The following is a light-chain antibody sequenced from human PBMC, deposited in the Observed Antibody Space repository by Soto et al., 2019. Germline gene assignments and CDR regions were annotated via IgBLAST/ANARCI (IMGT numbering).Light chain of an antibody. V-gene: IGKV3-20*01. CDR3: QQYGSSLSWT. Sequence: EIGLTQSPCTLSLSPGERATLSCRASQSVSSSYLAWYQQKPGQAPSLLFYGASSRATGIPDRFSGSGSGTDFTLTISRLEPEDFAVYYCQQYGSSLSWTFGQGTKVEMK. CDR2: GAS. CDR1: QSVSSSY. J-gene: IGKJ1*01.